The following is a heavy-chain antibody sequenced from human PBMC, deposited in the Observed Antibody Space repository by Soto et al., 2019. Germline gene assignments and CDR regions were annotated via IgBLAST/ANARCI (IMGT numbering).Heavy chain of an antibody. CDR2: IIPIFGTA. D-gene: IGHD2-15*01. CDR3: ARVPNRLGYCSGGSCYGFEY. CDR1: GGTFSRYA. Sequence: SVKVSCKASGGTFSRYAISWVRQAPGQGLEWMGGIIPIFGTASYAQKFQGRVTITADESTSTAYMELSSLRSEDTAVYYCARVPNRLGYCSGGSCYGFEYWGQGTLVTVSS. V-gene: IGHV1-69*13. J-gene: IGHJ4*02.